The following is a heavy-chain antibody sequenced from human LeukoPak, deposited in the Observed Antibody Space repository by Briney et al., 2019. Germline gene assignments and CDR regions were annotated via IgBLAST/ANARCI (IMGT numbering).Heavy chain of an antibody. D-gene: IGHD4-17*01. CDR1: ALPPSNYA. CDR2: ISDGGWT. V-gene: IGHV3-23*01. J-gene: IGHJ4*02. CDR3: AKECDYGNTSHMPCY. Sequence: PGGSLRLSCAASALPPSNYAMSWVREAPGKGLGWVSSISDGGWTAYTDSVKGRFFISRETATNTLYLQMNSLRVEDTAVYYCAKECDYGNTSHMPCYWGQGTLVTVSS.